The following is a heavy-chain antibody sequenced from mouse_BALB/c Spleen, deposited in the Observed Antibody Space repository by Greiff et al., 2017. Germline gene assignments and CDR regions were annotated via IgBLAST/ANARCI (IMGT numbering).Heavy chain of an antibody. CDR2: ISDGGSYT. J-gene: IGHJ4*01. V-gene: IGHV5-4*02. Sequence: EVQLQESGGGLVKPGGSLKLSCAASGFTFRDYYMSWVRQTPEKRLEWVATISDGGSYTYYPDSVKGRFTISRDNAKNNLYLQMSSLKSEDTAMYYCAREGDGYAMDYWGQGTSVTVSS. CDR1: GFTFRDYY. CDR3: AREGDGYAMDY.